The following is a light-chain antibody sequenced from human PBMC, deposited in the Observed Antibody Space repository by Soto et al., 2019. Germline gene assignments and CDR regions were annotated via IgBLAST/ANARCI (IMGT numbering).Light chain of an antibody. CDR3: CSLTPGHTYV. V-gene: IGLV2-14*03. CDR2: HVT. CDR1: SSDIGHYDY. J-gene: IGLJ1*01. Sequence: QSALTQPASVSGSPGQSITISCTGTSSDIGHYDYVSWYQQHPGKAPKLMIYHVTYRPPGVSNRYSGFKSGNSASLTISGLQADGEADYYCCSLTPGHTYVFGSGTKVTVL.